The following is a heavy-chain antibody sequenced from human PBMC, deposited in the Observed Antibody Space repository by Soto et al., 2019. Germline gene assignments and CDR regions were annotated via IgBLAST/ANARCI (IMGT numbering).Heavy chain of an antibody. CDR1: GYTFTSYY. D-gene: IGHD3-22*01. CDR3: ARVSYYDSSGYNGLYYYGMDV. V-gene: IGHV1-46*01. J-gene: IGHJ6*02. Sequence: ASVKVSCKASGYTFTSYYMHWVGQAPGQGLEWMGIINPSGGSTSYAQKFQGRVTMTRDTSTSTVYMELSSLRSEDTAVYYCARVSYYDSSGYNGLYYYGMDVWGQGTTVSVSS. CDR2: INPSGGST.